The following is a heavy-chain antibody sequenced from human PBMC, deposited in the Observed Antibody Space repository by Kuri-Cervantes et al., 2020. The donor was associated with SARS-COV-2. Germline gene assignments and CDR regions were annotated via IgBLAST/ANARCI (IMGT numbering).Heavy chain of an antibody. V-gene: IGHV4-34*01. CDR2: INHSRST. D-gene: IGHD3-22*01. CDR3: ARGKWLSAYYYYYYGMDV. J-gene: IGHJ6*02. CDR1: GGSFSGYY. Sequence: LETLSLTCAVYGGSFSGYYWSWIRQPPGKGLEWIGEINHSRSTNYNPSLKSRVTISVDTSKNQFSLKLSSVTAADTAVYYCARGKWLSAYYYYYYGMDVWGQGTTVTVSS.